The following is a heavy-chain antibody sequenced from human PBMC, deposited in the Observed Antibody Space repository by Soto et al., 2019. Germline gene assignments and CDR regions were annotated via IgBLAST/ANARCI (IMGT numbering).Heavy chain of an antibody. V-gene: IGHV1-46*01. Sequence: ASVKVSCKASGYTSTSYYMHWVRQVPGQGLEWMGIINPSGGSTSYAQKFQGRVTVTRDTSTSTVYMELSSLRSEDTAVYYCVFRFLPGNIAAAGIDAFDIWGQGTMVTVSS. J-gene: IGHJ3*02. D-gene: IGHD6-13*01. CDR3: VFRFLPGNIAAAGIDAFDI. CDR1: GYTSTSYY. CDR2: INPSGGST.